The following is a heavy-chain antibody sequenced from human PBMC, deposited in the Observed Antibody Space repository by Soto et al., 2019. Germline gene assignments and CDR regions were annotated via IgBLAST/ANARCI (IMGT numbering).Heavy chain of an antibody. CDR3: AKELAVAGFDY. Sequence: GGSLRLSCASSGFTFSSYAMSLVRQAPGKGLEWVSSIAESGGSTYYADSVKGRFTISRDNSKNTLYLQMNNLRAEDTAVFYCAKELAVAGFDYWGQGTLVTVSS. CDR2: IAESGGST. CDR1: GFTFSSYA. J-gene: IGHJ4*02. V-gene: IGHV3-23*01. D-gene: IGHD6-19*01.